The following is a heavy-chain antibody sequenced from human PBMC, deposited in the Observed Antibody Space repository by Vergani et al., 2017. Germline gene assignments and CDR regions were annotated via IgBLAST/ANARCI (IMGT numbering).Heavy chain of an antibody. J-gene: IGHJ4*02. CDR1: GGSFSGYY. CDR2: INHSGST. CDR3: ARGGQWLVPFDY. Sequence: QVQLQQWGAGLLKPSETLSLTCAVYGGSFSGYYWSWIRQPPGKGLEWIGEINHSGSTNYNPSLKSRVTISVDTSKNQFSLKLSSVTAADTAVYYCARGGQWLVPFDYWGQGTLVNVSS. V-gene: IGHV4-34*01. D-gene: IGHD6-19*01.